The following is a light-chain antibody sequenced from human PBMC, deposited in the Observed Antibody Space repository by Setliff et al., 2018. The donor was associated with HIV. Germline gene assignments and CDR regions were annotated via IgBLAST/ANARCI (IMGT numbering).Light chain of an antibody. CDR2: DVT. V-gene: IGLV2-11*01. Sequence: QSALTQPASVSGSPEQSITISCTGTSSDVGSYNYVSWYQQHPGKAPKLMIYDVTKRPSGVPDRFSGSKSGNTASLTISGLQAEDEADYYCCSYAGSYTPVIFGGGTKVTVL. CDR3: CSYAGSYTPVI. J-gene: IGLJ2*01. CDR1: SSDVGSYNY.